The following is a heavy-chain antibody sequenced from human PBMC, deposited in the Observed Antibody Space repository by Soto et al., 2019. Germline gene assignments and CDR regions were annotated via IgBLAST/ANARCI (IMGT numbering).Heavy chain of an antibody. CDR3: ASNTARDKDYYYYGMDV. Sequence: QVQLVQSGAEVKKPGASVKVSCKASGYTFTSYGISWVRQAPGQGLEWMGWISAYNGNTNYAQKLQGRVTMTTDTSTSTAYMELRSLRSDDTAVYYCASNTARDKDYYYYGMDVWGQGTTVTVYS. CDR1: GYTFTSYG. V-gene: IGHV1-18*01. CDR2: ISAYNGNT. J-gene: IGHJ6*02. D-gene: IGHD5-18*01.